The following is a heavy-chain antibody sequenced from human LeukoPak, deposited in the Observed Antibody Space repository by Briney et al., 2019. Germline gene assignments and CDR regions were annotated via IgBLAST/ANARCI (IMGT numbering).Heavy chain of an antibody. J-gene: IGHJ6*02. CDR3: ARVPSSSWAYYYYGMDV. D-gene: IGHD6-13*01. Sequence: EGSLRLSCAASGFTFNTYAMHWVRQAPGKGLEWVAVISYDGSTKYYADSVKGRFTISRDNAKNSLYLQMNSLRAEDTAVYYCARVPSSSWAYYYYGMDVWGQGTTVTVSS. CDR1: GFTFNTYA. V-gene: IGHV3-30-3*01. CDR2: ISYDGSTK.